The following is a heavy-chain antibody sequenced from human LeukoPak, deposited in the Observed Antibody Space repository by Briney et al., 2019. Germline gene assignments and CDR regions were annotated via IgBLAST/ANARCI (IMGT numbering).Heavy chain of an antibody. CDR1: GYTFTNYG. V-gene: IGHV1-18*01. Sequence: ASETLSCKASGYTFTNYGITWVRQAPGQGLEWMGWISPYNGNTNYAQKFQGRVTMTTDTSTRTAYMELRNLRSDDTALYYCATEGGWQPTDYGDHVYWGQGTLVPVSS. CDR2: ISPYNGNT. CDR3: ATEGGWQPTDYGDHVY. D-gene: IGHD4-17*01. J-gene: IGHJ4*02.